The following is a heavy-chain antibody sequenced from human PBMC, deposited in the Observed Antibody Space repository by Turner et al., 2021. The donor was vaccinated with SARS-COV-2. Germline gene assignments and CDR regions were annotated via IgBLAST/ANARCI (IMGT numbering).Heavy chain of an antibody. CDR3: ARVCNGNVCKNFDY. V-gene: IGHV1-2*02. Sequence: QVQLVQSGAEVKKPGASVKVSCKASGYPFTAYNIHWLRQAPGQGLEWMGWVTANSGDTNYAQKFQGRVTMTRDTSISTAYMELSSLRSDDTAVYYCARVCNGNVCKNFDYWGQGTLVTVSS. J-gene: IGHJ4*02. D-gene: IGHD2-15*01. CDR2: VTANSGDT. CDR1: GYPFTAYN.